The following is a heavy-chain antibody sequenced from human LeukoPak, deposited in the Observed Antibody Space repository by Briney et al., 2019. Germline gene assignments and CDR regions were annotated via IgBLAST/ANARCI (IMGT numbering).Heavy chain of an antibody. Sequence: PGGSLRLSCSASGFTFNNYALHWVRQAPGKGLEYVSAISNNGGRTYYADSVQGRFTISRDNSKNTVFLQMSSLRAEDTAVYYCTAVGGYIPRFDYWGQGTLVTVSA. J-gene: IGHJ4*02. CDR2: ISNNGGRT. D-gene: IGHD5-18*01. CDR1: GFTFNNYA. CDR3: TAVGGYIPRFDY. V-gene: IGHV3-64D*09.